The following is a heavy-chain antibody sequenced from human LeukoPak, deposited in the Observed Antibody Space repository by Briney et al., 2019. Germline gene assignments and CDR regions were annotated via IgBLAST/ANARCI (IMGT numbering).Heavy chain of an antibody. J-gene: IGHJ4*02. D-gene: IGHD6-13*01. CDR2: ISYDGSNK. Sequence: GGSLRLSCAASGFTFSDYTMHWVRQAPGKGLEWVAVISYDGSNKYYADSVKGRFTISRDNTKNTLYLQMNSLRAEDTAVYYCARDSAGGTGSFDYWGQGNLVIVSS. V-gene: IGHV3-30-3*01. CDR1: GFTFSDYT. CDR3: ARDSAGGTGSFDY.